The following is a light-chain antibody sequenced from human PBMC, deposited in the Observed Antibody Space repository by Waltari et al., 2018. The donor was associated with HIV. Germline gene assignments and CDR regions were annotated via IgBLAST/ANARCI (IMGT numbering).Light chain of an antibody. J-gene: IGLJ1*01. CDR3: CSYAGSSTFL. Sequence: QSALTQPRSVSGSPGQSVTISCTGTSSDVGGYNYVSWYQQHPGKAPKLMIYDLSKRPSGVPDRFSGSKSGHTASLTISGLQAEDEADYYCCSYAGSSTFLFGTGTKVTVL. V-gene: IGLV2-11*01. CDR2: DLS. CDR1: SSDVGGYNY.